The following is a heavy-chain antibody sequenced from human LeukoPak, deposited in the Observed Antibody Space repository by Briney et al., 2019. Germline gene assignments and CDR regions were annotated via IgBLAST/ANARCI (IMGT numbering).Heavy chain of an antibody. V-gene: IGHV3-53*01. Sequence: PGGSLRLSCAASGFTVSSNYMSWVRQAPGKGLEWVSVIYSGGSTYYADSVKGRFTISRDNPKNTLYLQMNSLRAEDTAVYYCASGRYGSGSYGDYWGQGTLVTVSS. CDR1: GFTVSSNY. J-gene: IGHJ4*02. CDR2: IYSGGST. CDR3: ASGRYGSGSYGDY. D-gene: IGHD3-10*01.